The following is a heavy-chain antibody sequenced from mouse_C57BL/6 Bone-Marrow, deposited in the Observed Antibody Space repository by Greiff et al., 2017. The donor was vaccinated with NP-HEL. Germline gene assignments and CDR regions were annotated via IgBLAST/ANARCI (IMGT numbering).Heavy chain of an antibody. CDR3: ARQIDGYYVLYWYFDV. D-gene: IGHD2-3*01. J-gene: IGHJ1*03. CDR1: GYSFTGYY. CDR2: INPSTGGT. V-gene: IGHV1-42*01. Sequence: EVKLQESGPELVKPGASVKISCKASGYSFTGYYMNWVKQSPEKSLEWIGEINPSTGGTTYNQKFKAKATLTVDKSSSTAYMQLKSLTSEDSAVYYCARQIDGYYVLYWYFDVWGTGTTVTVSS.